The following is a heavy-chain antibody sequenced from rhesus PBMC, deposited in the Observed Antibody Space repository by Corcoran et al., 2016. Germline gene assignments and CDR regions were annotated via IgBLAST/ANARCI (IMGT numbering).Heavy chain of an antibody. D-gene: IGHD4-23*01. J-gene: IGHJ4*01. CDR3: ARSAYSNYEVIS. Sequence: QVQLQESGPGLVKPSETLSLTCAVSGVSISSGYYYWCRSRQPPGKGLEWIGYITYSGSTSYNPSLKSRVTISRDTSKSQFSLKLSSVTAADTAVYYCARSAYSNYEVISWGQGVLVTVSS. CDR1: GVSISSGYYY. CDR2: ITYSGST. V-gene: IGHV4-122*02.